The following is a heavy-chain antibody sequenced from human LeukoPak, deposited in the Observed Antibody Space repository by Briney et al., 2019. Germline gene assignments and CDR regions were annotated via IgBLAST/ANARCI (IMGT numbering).Heavy chain of an antibody. D-gene: IGHD6-19*01. J-gene: IGHJ4*02. CDR1: GFTFSSYA. V-gene: IGHV3-30*04. Sequence: GGSLRLSCAASGFTFSSYAMHWVRQAPGKGLEWVAVISYDGSNKYYADSVKGRFTISRDNSKNTLYLQMNSLRAEDTAVYYCARVGVAVAGSFDYWGQGTLVTVSS. CDR3: ARVGVAVAGSFDY. CDR2: ISYDGSNK.